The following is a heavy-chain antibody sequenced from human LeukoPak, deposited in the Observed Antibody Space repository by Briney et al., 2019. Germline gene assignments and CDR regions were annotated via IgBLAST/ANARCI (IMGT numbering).Heavy chain of an antibody. Sequence: GSLRLSCRGSGFTFGDYGMNWVRQAPGKGLEWVSSISSSCRYINYADSVKGRFTISRDNAKNSLFLQMNSLRVEDTAVYYCCKDSIGCKVFCAFGNWGQGTKVNISS. CDR1: GFTFGDYG. CDR3: CKDSIGCKVFCAFGN. J-gene: IGHJ3*02. V-gene: IGHV3-21*01. D-gene: IGHD2-8*01. CDR2: ISSSCRYI.